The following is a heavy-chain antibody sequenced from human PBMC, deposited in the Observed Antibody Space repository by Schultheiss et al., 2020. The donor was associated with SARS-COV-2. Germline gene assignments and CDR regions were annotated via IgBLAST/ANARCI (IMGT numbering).Heavy chain of an antibody. D-gene: IGHD6-6*01. V-gene: IGHV1-18*01. CDR3: ASGAKYNGLDV. CDR1: AFTLTSYG. J-gene: IGHJ6*02. Sequence: ASVKVSCKASAFTLTSYGITWVRQAPGQGLDWMGWISGYNGKTNYAQKIQGRVTMTTDTSTSTAYMEVRSLRSDDTAVYYCASGAKYNGLDVWGQGTTVTVSS. CDR2: ISGYNGKT.